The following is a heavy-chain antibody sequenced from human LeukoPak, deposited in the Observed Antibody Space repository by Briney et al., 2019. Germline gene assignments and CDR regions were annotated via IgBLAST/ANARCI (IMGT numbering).Heavy chain of an antibody. V-gene: IGHV4-61*02. Sequence: SETLSLTCAVSGGSISSGSYYWSWIRQPAGKGLEWIGRIYTSGSTNYNPSLKSRVTISVDRSKNQFSLKLSSVTAADTAVYYCARCTWIQLWFDYWGQGTLVTVSS. J-gene: IGHJ4*02. CDR1: GGSISSGSYY. D-gene: IGHD5-18*01. CDR2: IYTSGST. CDR3: ARCTWIQLWFDY.